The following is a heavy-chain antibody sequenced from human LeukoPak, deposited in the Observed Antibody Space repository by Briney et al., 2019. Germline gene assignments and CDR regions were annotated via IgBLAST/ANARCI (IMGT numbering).Heavy chain of an antibody. V-gene: IGHV1-18*01. Sequence: ASVKVSCKASGYTFTSYGISWVRQAPGQGLEWMGWISPYNGNTNYAQKLQGRVTMTTDTSTSTAYMELRSLRSDDTAVYYCARASYDILTGYKTDDYWGQGTLVTVSS. CDR3: ARASYDILTGYKTDDY. J-gene: IGHJ4*02. CDR1: GYTFTSYG. D-gene: IGHD3-9*01. CDR2: ISPYNGNT.